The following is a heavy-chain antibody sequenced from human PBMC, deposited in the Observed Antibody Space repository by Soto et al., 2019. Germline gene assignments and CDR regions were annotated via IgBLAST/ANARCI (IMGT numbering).Heavy chain of an antibody. D-gene: IGHD2-15*01. CDR3: ARDPGGDIPGAFDI. Sequence: PWGSLSLSSAASGFTFSSYGMHWVRQAPGKGLEWVAVIWYDGSNKYYADSVKGRFTISRDNSKNTRYLQMNSLRAEDTAVYYCARDPGGDIPGAFDIWGQGTMVTVSS. CDR2: IWYDGSNK. CDR1: GFTFSSYG. V-gene: IGHV3-33*01. J-gene: IGHJ3*02.